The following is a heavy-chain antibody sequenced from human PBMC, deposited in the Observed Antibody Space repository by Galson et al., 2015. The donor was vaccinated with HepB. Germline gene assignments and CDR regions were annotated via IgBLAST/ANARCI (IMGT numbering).Heavy chain of an antibody. Sequence: AISGSGGSTYYADSVKGRFTISRDNSKNTLYLQMNSLRAEDTAVYYCAKPGRVPIVVVPAAKPGGIGWYFDLWGRGTLVTVSS. J-gene: IGHJ2*01. D-gene: IGHD2-2*02. V-gene: IGHV3-23*01. CDR3: AKPGRVPIVVVPAAKPGGIGWYFDL. CDR2: ISGSGGST.